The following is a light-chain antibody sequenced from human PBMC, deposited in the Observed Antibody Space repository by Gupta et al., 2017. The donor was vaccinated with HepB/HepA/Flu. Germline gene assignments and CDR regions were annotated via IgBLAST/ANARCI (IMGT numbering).Light chain of an antibody. V-gene: IGKV4-1*01. CDR3: QQYYSAPPLT. CDR2: WAS. J-gene: IGKJ4*01. Sequence: DIVMTPSPDSLAVSLGERATINCKASQSVLYSSNNKNYLAWFQQKPGQPPKLLIYWASTRESGVPERFSGSGSGTDFTLTISSLQAEDVAVYYCQQYYSAPPLTFGGGTKVEI. CDR1: QSVLYSSNNKNY.